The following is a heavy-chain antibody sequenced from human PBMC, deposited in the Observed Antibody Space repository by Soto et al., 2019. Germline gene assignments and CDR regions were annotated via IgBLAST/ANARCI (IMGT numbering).Heavy chain of an antibody. Sequence: GGSLRLSCAASGFTFSSYAMSWVRQAPGKGLVWVSAISGSGGSTYYADSVKGRFTISRDNSKNTLYLQMNSLRAEDTAVYYCAKSGSSGYYTHFDYWGQGTLVTVSS. D-gene: IGHD3-22*01. V-gene: IGHV3-23*01. CDR2: ISGSGGST. CDR3: AKSGSSGYYTHFDY. J-gene: IGHJ4*02. CDR1: GFTFSSYA.